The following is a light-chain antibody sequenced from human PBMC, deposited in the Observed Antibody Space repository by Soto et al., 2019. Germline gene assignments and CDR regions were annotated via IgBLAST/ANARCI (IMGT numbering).Light chain of an antibody. CDR2: AAS. CDR1: QSISSY. V-gene: IGKV1-39*01. J-gene: IGKJ1*01. CDR3: HQSYSTLQGT. Sequence: DIQMTQSPSSLSASVGDRVTITCRASQSISSYLNWYQQKPGKAPKLLIYAASSLQSGVPSRFSGSGSGTDFTLTISSLQPEDFATYYCHQSYSTLQGTFGQGTKVDIK.